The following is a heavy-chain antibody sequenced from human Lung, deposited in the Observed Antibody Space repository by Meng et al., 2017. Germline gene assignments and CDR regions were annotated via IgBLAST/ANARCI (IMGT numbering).Heavy chain of an antibody. J-gene: IGHJ3*02. CDR1: GFTFGDYA. Sequence: GGSLRLSGTASGFTFGDYAMSWVRQAPGKGLEWVGFIRSKAYGGTTEYAASVKGRFTISRDDSKSIAYLQMNSLKTEDTAVYYCTIRVLLAFDIWGQGTMVTVSS. CDR3: TIRVLLAFDI. V-gene: IGHV3-49*04. D-gene: IGHD3-3*01. CDR2: IRSKAYGGTT.